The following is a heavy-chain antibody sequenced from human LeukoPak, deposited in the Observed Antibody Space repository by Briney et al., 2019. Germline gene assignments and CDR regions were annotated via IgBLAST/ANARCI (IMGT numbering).Heavy chain of an antibody. V-gene: IGHV3-7*01. CDR3: ARALPIARFLEWPTVGKDWFDP. Sequence: PGGSLRLSCAASGFTFSSYWMSWVRQTPGKGLEWVAHIKQDGSEKYYVDSVKGRFTISRDNAKNSLYLQMNSLRAEDTAVYYCARALPIARFLEWPTVGKDWFDPWGQGTLVTVSS. D-gene: IGHD3-3*01. J-gene: IGHJ5*02. CDR1: GFTFSSYW. CDR2: IKQDGSEK.